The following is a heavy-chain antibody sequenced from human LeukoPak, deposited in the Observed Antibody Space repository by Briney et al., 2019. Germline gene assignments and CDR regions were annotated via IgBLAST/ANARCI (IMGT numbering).Heavy chain of an antibody. D-gene: IGHD3-10*01. CDR3: ARDQRLWFGELFPTVYGMDV. Sequence: ASVKVSCKASGYTFTGYYMHWVRQAPGQGLEWMGRINPNSGGTNYAQKFQGWVTMTRDTSISTAYMELSRLRSDDTAVYYCARDQRLWFGELFPTVYGMDVWGKGTTVTVSS. CDR1: GYTFTGYY. V-gene: IGHV1-2*04. J-gene: IGHJ6*04. CDR2: INPNSGGT.